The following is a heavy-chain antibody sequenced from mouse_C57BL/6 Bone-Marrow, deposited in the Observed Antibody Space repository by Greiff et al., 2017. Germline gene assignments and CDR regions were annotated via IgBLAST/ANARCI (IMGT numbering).Heavy chain of an antibody. Sequence: QVTLKVSGPGILQPSQTLSLTCSFSGFSLSTFGMGVGWIRQPSGKGLEWLAHIWWDDEKYYNPALKSRLTISKDTSKNLGFLKIANVDTADTATYYCARTLYYGTNYWYFDVWGTGTTVTVSS. V-gene: IGHV8-8*01. CDR2: IWWDDEK. J-gene: IGHJ1*03. CDR1: GFSLSTFGMG. D-gene: IGHD1-1*01. CDR3: ARTLYYGTNYWYFDV.